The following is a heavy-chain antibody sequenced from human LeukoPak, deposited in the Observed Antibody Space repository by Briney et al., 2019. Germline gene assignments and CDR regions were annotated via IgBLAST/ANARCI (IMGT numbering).Heavy chain of an antibody. J-gene: IGHJ5*02. V-gene: IGHV4-39*01. CDR3: ARVKWGPPVRAVAAGDWFDP. D-gene: IGHD6-19*01. CDR1: GGSISSSSYY. CDR2: IYYSGST. Sequence: SETLSLTCTVSGGSISSSSYYWGWIRQPPGKGLEWIGSIYYSGSTYYNPSLKSRVTISVDTSKNQFSLKLSSVTAADTAVYYCARVKWGPPVRAVAAGDWFDPWGQGTLVTVSS.